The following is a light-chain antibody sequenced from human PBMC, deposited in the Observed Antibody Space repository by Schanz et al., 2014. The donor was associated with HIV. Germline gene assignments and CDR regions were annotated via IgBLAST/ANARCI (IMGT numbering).Light chain of an antibody. CDR3: QELNS. CDR1: QGISSY. Sequence: DIQLTQSPSFLSASVGDRVTITCRASQGISSYLAWYQQKPDKAPKLLIYAASTLQSGVPSRFSGSGSGTEFTLTISSLQPEDFATYYCQELNSFGGGTKVEIK. J-gene: IGKJ4*01. V-gene: IGKV1-9*01. CDR2: AAS.